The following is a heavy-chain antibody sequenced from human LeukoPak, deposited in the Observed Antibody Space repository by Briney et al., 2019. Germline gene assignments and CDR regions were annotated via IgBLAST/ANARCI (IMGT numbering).Heavy chain of an antibody. Sequence: PGGSLRLSCAASGFTFSDYYMSWLRQAPGKGLEWVSYISSSGSTIYYADSVKGRFTISRDNAKNSLYLQMNNLRAEDTAVYYCAKSSVVVVAAIPDYWGQGTLVTVSS. V-gene: IGHV3-11*01. D-gene: IGHD2-15*01. CDR3: AKSSVVVVAAIPDY. CDR1: GFTFSDYY. J-gene: IGHJ4*02. CDR2: ISSSGSTI.